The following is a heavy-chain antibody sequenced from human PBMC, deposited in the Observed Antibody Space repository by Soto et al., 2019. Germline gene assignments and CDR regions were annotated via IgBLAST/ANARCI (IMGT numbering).Heavy chain of an antibody. CDR3: ARWAGREWDLPPGSSYQH. CDR1: GGSISSSSYY. D-gene: IGHD1-26*01. CDR2: IYYSGST. Sequence: SETLSLTCTVSGGSISSSSYYWGWIRQPPGKGLEWIGSIYYSGSTYYNPSLKSRVTISVDTSKNQFSLKLSSVTAADTAVYYCARWAGREWDLPPGSSYQHWGQGTLVTVSS. J-gene: IGHJ1*01. V-gene: IGHV4-39*01.